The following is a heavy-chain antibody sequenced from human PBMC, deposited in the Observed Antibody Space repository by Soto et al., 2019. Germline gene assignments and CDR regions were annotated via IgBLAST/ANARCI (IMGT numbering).Heavy chain of an antibody. D-gene: IGHD5-18*01. V-gene: IGHV3-21*01. CDR3: ARDQIQLWLQVCDY. CDR2: ISSSSSYI. Sequence: GGSLRLSCAASGFTFSSYSMNWVRQAPGKGLEWVSSISSSSSYIYYADSVKGRFTISRDNAKNSLYLQMNSLRAEDTAVYYCARDQIQLWLQVCDYWGQGTLVTVPS. CDR1: GFTFSSYS. J-gene: IGHJ4*02.